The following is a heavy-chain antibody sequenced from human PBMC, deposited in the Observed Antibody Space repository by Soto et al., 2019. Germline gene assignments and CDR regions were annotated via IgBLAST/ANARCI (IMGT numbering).Heavy chain of an antibody. CDR3: ASALGSWGAYYFDY. CDR2: IYWDDDK. V-gene: IGHV2-5*02. D-gene: IGHD3-16*01. Sequence: QITLKESGPTLVKPTQTLTLTCTFSGFSLNTYGVGVGWIRQPPGKALEWLALIYWDDDKRYSPSLKSRLTITKETAKNQVVLTMTNMDPVDTVTYYCASALGSWGAYYFDYWGQGTLVTVSS. CDR1: GFSLNTYGVG. J-gene: IGHJ4*02.